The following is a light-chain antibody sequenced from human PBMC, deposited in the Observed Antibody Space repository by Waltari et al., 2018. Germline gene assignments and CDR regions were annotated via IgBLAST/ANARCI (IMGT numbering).Light chain of an antibody. CDR1: QSISDW. CDR2: DAS. V-gene: IGKV1-5*01. Sequence: DIQMTQSPSTLSASVGDRVTITCRASQSISDWLAWYQQKPGKAPKLLFYDASTLESGVPSRFSGSGSGTEFTLTISSLQPDDFATYYCQQYNDWSTFGQGTKLEI. CDR3: QQYNDWST. J-gene: IGKJ2*01.